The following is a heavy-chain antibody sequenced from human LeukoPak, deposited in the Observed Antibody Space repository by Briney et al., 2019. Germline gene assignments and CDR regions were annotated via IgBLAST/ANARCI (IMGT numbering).Heavy chain of an antibody. D-gene: IGHD6-19*01. J-gene: IGHJ4*02. CDR3: ASQRHHRVAVAGSFDY. V-gene: IGHV3-30*04. CDR2: ISYDGSNK. CDR1: GFTFSSYA. Sequence: GGSLRLSCAASGFTFSSYAMRWVRQAPGKGLEWVALISYDGSNKYYADSVKGRFTISRDNSKNTLYLQMNSLRAEDTAVYFCASQRHHRVAVAGSFDYWGQGTLVSVSS.